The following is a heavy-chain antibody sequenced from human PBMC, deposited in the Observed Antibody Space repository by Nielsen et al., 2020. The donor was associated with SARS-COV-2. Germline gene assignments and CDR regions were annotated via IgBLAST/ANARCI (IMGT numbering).Heavy chain of an antibody. Sequence: GESLKISCAASGFTFSSYWMHWVRQAPGKGLVWVSRINSDGSSTSYADSVKGRFTISRDNAKNTLYLQMNSLRAEDTAVYYCARSSRESSIAAPNWGQGTLVTVSS. V-gene: IGHV3-74*01. J-gene: IGHJ4*02. CDR3: ARSSRESSIAAPN. D-gene: IGHD6-6*01. CDR2: INSDGSST. CDR1: GFTFSSYW.